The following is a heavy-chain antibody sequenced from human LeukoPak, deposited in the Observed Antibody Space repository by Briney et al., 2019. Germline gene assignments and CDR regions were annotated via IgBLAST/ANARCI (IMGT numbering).Heavy chain of an antibody. Sequence: PGGSLRLSCAASGFTFSSYWMSWVRQAPGKGRQWVANIKQDGSEKHYEDSVKGRFTIARDNAKTSVYLEMNRLRAEDTAVYYCARDGYNSGYWGQGTLVTVSS. V-gene: IGHV3-7*01. D-gene: IGHD5-24*01. CDR3: ARDGYNSGY. J-gene: IGHJ4*02. CDR2: IKQDGSEK. CDR1: GFTFSSYW.